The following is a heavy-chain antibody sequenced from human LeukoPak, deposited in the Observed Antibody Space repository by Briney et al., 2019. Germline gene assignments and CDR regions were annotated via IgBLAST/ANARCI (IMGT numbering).Heavy chain of an antibody. CDR3: AVAAGIYYYYMDV. V-gene: IGHV3-7*01. CDR2: IKQDGSEK. J-gene: IGHJ6*03. Sequence: GGSLRLSCAASGFTFSTHWMSWVRQAPGKGLEWVANIKQDGSEKYYVDSVKGRFTISRDNAKNSLYLQMNSLRAEDTAVYYCAVAAGIYYYYMDVWGKGTTVTVSS. D-gene: IGHD6-19*01. CDR1: GFTFSTHW.